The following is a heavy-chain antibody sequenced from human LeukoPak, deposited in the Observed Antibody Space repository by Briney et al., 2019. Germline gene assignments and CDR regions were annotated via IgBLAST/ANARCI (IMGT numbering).Heavy chain of an antibody. V-gene: IGHV4-59*13. J-gene: IGHJ4*02. D-gene: IGHD3-10*01. CDR1: GGSISSYY. Sequence: SETLSLTCTVSGGSISSYYWSWIRQPPGKGLEWIGYIYHSGSTNYNPSLKSRVTISVDTSKNEFSLKLTSVTAADTAVYYCAREANYYGSGSYEGTFDYWGQGSLVTVSS. CDR3: AREANYYGSGSYEGTFDY. CDR2: IYHSGST.